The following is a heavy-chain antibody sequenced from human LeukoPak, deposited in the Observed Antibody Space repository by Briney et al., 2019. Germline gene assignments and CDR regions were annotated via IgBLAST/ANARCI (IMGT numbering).Heavy chain of an antibody. Sequence: KPSETLSLTCTVSGGSISSSSYYWGWIRQPPGKGLGWIGSIYYSGSTYYNPSLKSRVTISVDTSKNQFSLKLSSVTAADTAVYYCARRPAVAGTTFDYWGQGTLVTVSS. D-gene: IGHD6-19*01. CDR2: IYYSGST. V-gene: IGHV4-39*01. J-gene: IGHJ4*02. CDR1: GGSISSSSYY. CDR3: ARRPAVAGTTFDY.